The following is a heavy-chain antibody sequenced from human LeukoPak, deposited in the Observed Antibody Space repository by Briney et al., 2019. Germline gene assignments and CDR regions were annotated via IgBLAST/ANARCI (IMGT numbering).Heavy chain of an antibody. CDR1: GFTFSDYY. CDR3: AREAARG. Sequence: GGSLRLSCAASGFTFSDYYMNWIRQAPGKGLEWVSYISSSGHTIYYADSVKGRFTISRDHAKNLLYLQMNSLRAEDTAVYYCAREAARGWGQGTLVTVSS. V-gene: IGHV3-11*04. J-gene: IGHJ4*02. D-gene: IGHD6-25*01. CDR2: ISSSGHTI.